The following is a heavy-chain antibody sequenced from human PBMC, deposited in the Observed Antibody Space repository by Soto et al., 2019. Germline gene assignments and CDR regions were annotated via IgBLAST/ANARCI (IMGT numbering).Heavy chain of an antibody. CDR3: ARSPLYYGSGSYKLYYYGMDV. CDR1: GFTVSSNY. V-gene: IGHV3-53*01. D-gene: IGHD3-10*01. J-gene: IGHJ6*02. Sequence: GGSLRLSCAASGFTVSSNYMSWVRQAPGKGLEWVSVIYSGGSTYYADSVKGRFTISRDNSKNTLYLQMNSLRAEDTAVYYCARSPLYYGSGSYKLYYYGMDVWGQGTTVTVAS. CDR2: IYSGGST.